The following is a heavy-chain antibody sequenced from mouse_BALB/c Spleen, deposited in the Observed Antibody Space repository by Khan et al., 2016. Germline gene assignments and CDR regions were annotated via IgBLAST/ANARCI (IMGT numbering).Heavy chain of an antibody. CDR3: ARIARGDGAY. Sequence: QVTLKESGPGILQPSQTLSLTCSFSGFSLNTYGMGVGWIRQPSGKGLEWLAHIWWNDNKSYNTALKSRLTIATDTSNNQEFLRIASLDTADTASYYCARIARGDGAYWGQGTLVTVSA. CDR1: GFSLNTYGMG. J-gene: IGHJ3*01. V-gene: IGHV8-11*01. D-gene: IGHD3-3*01. CDR2: IWWNDNK.